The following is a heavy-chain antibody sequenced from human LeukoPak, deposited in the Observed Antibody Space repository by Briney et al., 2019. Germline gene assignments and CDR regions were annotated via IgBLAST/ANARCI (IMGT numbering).Heavy chain of an antibody. V-gene: IGHV3-30*02. Sequence: PGGSLRLSCAASGFTFSSYGMHWVRQAPGKGLEWVAFIRYDGSNKYYADSVKGRFTISRDNSKNTMYLQMNSLRAEDTAVYYCAVLGFWRSFSFRDDYMDVWGKGTTVTVSS. J-gene: IGHJ6*03. D-gene: IGHD3-3*01. CDR2: IRYDGSNK. CDR1: GFTFSSYG. CDR3: AVLGFWRSFSFRDDYMDV.